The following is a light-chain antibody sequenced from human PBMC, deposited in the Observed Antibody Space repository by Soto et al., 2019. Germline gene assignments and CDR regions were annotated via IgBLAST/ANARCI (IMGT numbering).Light chain of an antibody. Sequence: QSALTQPASVSGSPGQSVTISCTGTSSDVGGYNYVSWYQQYPGKAPKLMIYEVTYRPSGVSNLFSGSKSGNTASLTISGLQAEDEAEYYCSSYTSSSVLFGGGTKLTVL. CDR2: EVT. CDR3: SSYTSSSVL. V-gene: IGLV2-14*01. J-gene: IGLJ2*01. CDR1: SSDVGGYNY.